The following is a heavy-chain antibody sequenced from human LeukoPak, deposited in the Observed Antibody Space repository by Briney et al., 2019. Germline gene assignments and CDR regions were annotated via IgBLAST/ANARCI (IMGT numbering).Heavy chain of an antibody. D-gene: IGHD3-22*01. CDR3: TKDSGYYYDSSGLNYFDY. J-gene: IGHJ4*02. CDR1: GFNFNDYA. CDR2: ISWNRGSI. Sequence: GGSLRLSCAASGFNFNDYAMHWVRQAPGKGLEWVSGISWNRGSIGYADSVKGRFTISRDNAKNSLYLQMDSLRAEDTALYYCTKDSGYYYDSSGLNYFDYWGQGTLVTVSS. V-gene: IGHV3-9*01.